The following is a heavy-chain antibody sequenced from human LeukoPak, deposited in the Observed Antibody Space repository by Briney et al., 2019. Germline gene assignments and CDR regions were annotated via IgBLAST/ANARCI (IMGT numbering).Heavy chain of an antibody. J-gene: IGHJ4*02. CDR3: AKVPNPYRTYYYDSSGYL. CDR1: GFTFSSYA. Sequence: GGSLRLSCAASGFTFSSYAMSWVRQAPGKGLEWVSAISGSGGSTYYADSVKGGFTIPRDNSKNTLYLQMNSLRAEDTAVYYCAKVPNPYRTYYYDSSGYLWGQGTLVTVSS. CDR2: ISGSGGST. V-gene: IGHV3-23*01. D-gene: IGHD3-22*01.